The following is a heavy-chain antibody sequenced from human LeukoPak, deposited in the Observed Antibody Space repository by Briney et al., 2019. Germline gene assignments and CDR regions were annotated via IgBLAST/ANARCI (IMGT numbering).Heavy chain of an antibody. CDR2: IYYSGST. CDR3: ARSIAALPPSYSSSMDV. CDR1: GGSISSSSYY. V-gene: IGHV4-39*01. D-gene: IGHD6-6*01. J-gene: IGHJ6*03. Sequence: SETLSLTCTVSGGSISSSSYYWGWIRQPPGKGLEWIGSIYYSGSTYYNPSLKSRVTISVDTSKNQFSLKLSSVTAADTAVYYCARSIAALPPSYSSSMDVWGKGTTVTASS.